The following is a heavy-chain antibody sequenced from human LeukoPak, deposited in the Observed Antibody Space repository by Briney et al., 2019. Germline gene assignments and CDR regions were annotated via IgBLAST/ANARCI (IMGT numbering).Heavy chain of an antibody. J-gene: IGHJ4*02. Sequence: SETLSLTCTVSGGSISSSSYSWGWLRQPPGKGLEWIGSIYYSGSTYYNPSLKSRVTISVDTSKNQFSLKLSSVTAADTAVYYCARGAAAGTFYWGQGTLVTVSS. D-gene: IGHD6-13*01. V-gene: IGHV4-39*01. CDR2: IYYSGST. CDR3: ARGAAAGTFY. CDR1: GGSISSSSYS.